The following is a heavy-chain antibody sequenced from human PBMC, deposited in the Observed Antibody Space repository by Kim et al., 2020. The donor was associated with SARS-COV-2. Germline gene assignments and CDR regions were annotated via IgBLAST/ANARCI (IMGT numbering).Heavy chain of an antibody. V-gene: IGHV5-10-1*01. Sequence: GESLKISCKGSGYSFTSYWISWVRQMPGKGLEWMGRIDPSDSYTNYSPSFQGHVTISADKSISTAYLQWSSLKASDTAMYYCARHELRLGELSLYGDGAFDIWGQGTMVTVSS. CDR1: GYSFTSYW. CDR3: ARHELRLGELSLYGDGAFDI. CDR2: IDPSDSYT. J-gene: IGHJ3*02. D-gene: IGHD3-16*02.